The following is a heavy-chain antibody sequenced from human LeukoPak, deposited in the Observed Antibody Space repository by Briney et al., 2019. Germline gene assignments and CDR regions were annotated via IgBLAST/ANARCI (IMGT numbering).Heavy chain of an antibody. D-gene: IGHD6-6*01. CDR1: GGSFSGYY. J-gene: IGHJ4*02. V-gene: IGHV4-34*01. CDR3: ADSYSSSSPFGY. Sequence: SETLSLTCAVYGGSFSGYYWSWIRQPPGKGLEWIGTIYYSGSTYYSPSLKSRVTISVDTSKNQFSLKLSSVTAADTAVYYCADSYSSSSPFGYWGQGTLVTVSS. CDR2: IYYSGST.